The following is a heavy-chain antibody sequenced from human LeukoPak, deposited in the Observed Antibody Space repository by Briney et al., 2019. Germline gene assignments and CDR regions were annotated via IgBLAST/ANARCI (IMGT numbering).Heavy chain of an antibody. CDR1: GFTFSSYS. CDR3: ARDFAIAAAGTMKFDP. Sequence: GGSLRLSCAASGFTFSSYSMNWVRQAPGKGLEWVSSISSSSSYIYYADSVKGRFTISRDNAKNPLYLQMNSLRAEDTAVYYCARDFAIAAAGTMKFDPWGQGTLVTVSS. CDR2: ISSSSSYI. V-gene: IGHV3-21*01. D-gene: IGHD6-13*01. J-gene: IGHJ5*02.